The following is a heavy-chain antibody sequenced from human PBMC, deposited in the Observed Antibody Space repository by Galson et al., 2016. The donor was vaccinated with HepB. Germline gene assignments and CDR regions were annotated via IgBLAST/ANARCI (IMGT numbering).Heavy chain of an antibody. D-gene: IGHD2-21*02. Sequence: SLRLSCAASGFTFSHYGMHWVRQVPGKGLVWVSYINADGTSTTYADSVKGRFTISRDNAKNTVHLQMNSLRAEDTAIYYCTRDDSYGLDVWGQGTTVTVSS. CDR2: INADGTST. CDR3: TRDDSYGLDV. V-gene: IGHV3-74*01. CDR1: GFTFSHYG. J-gene: IGHJ6*02.